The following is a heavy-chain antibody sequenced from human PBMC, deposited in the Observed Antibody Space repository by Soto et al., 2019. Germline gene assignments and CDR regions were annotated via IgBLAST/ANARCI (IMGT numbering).Heavy chain of an antibody. J-gene: IGHJ4*02. CDR2: IYAGTIT. D-gene: IGHD3-22*01. Sequence: EVQLVESGGGLIQPGGSLRLSCAVSGITVRSYYMSWVRQAAGKGLEWVSVIYAGTITYYADSVKGRFTIYRDNSKNTLNLEMNSLRVEDTAVYYCARIPYDNSGTIFDYWGQGTLVTVSS. CDR1: GITVRSYY. V-gene: IGHV3-53*01. CDR3: ARIPYDNSGTIFDY.